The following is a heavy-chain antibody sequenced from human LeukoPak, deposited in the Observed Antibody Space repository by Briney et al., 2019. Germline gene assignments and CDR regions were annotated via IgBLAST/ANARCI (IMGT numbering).Heavy chain of an antibody. D-gene: IGHD6-19*01. Sequence: SETLSLTCTVSGGSISSSSYYWGWIRQPPGKGLEWIGSIYYSGSTYYNPPLKSRVTISVDTSKNQFSLKLSSVTAADTAVYYCARRDIAVALLDYWGQGTLVTVSS. V-gene: IGHV4-39*01. CDR2: IYYSGST. CDR3: ARRDIAVALLDY. J-gene: IGHJ4*02. CDR1: GGSISSSSYY.